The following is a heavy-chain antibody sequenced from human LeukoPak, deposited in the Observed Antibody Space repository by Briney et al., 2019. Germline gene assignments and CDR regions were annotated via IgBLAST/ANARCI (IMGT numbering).Heavy chain of an antibody. Sequence: SETLSLTCTVSGGSISSYYWSWVRQPPGQGLEWIGEIYRTGSTNYNPSLKSRVTISIVKSKNQFSLKLTSVTAADTAVYYCARVALYETSGHNYFDYWGQGILVTVSS. J-gene: IGHJ4*02. CDR3: ARVALYETSGHNYFDY. V-gene: IGHV4-4*02. CDR1: GGSISSYY. CDR2: IYRTGST. D-gene: IGHD3-22*01.